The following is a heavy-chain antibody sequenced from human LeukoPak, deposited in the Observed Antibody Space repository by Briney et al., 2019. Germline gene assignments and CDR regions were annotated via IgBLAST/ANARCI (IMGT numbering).Heavy chain of an antibody. CDR1: GFTFSSYE. CDR2: ISSSGSTI. J-gene: IGHJ1*01. D-gene: IGHD6-13*01. Sequence: PGGSLRLSRAASGFTFSSYEMNWVRQAPGKGLEWISYISSSGSTIYFADSVKGRFTISRDNAKNSLYLQMNSLRAEDTAVYYCARPSRPYRSSEYFQHWGQGTLVIVSS. V-gene: IGHV3-48*03. CDR3: ARPSRPYRSSEYFQH.